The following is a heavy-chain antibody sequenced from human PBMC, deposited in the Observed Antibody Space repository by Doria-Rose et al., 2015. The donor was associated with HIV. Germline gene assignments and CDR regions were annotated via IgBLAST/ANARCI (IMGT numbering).Heavy chain of an antibody. D-gene: IGHD6-13*01. J-gene: IGHJ4*02. Sequence: QITLKESGPVLVKPTETLTLTCTVSGVSLSSPGMGVSWIRQPPGKALEWLANIFSDDERSYKTSPRSRLTISRGTSKSRVVLTMTDMDPVDTATYYCARIKSSGWYHKYYFDFWGQGTLVIVSA. V-gene: IGHV2-26*01. CDR2: IFSDDER. CDR3: ARIKSSGWYHKYYFDF. CDR1: GVSLSSPGMG.